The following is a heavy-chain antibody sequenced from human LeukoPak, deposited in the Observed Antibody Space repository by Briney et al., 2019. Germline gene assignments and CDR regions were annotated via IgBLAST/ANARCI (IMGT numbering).Heavy chain of an antibody. CDR2: IYYSGST. D-gene: IGHD3-22*01. Sequence: NTSETLSLTCTVSGGSIGSFYWSWIRQPPGKGLEWIGYIYYSGSTNYNPSLKSRVTISVDTSKNQFSLRLSSVTAADTAVYYCARVTGYMIEDYFDYWGQGTLVTVSS. CDR1: GGSIGSFY. V-gene: IGHV4-59*01. J-gene: IGHJ4*02. CDR3: ARVTGYMIEDYFDY.